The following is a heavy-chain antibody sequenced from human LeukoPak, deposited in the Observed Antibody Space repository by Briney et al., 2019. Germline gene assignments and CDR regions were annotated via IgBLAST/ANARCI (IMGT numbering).Heavy chain of an antibody. CDR1: GFTFSNAW. CDR3: ARVRYCSSTTCRGAFDI. J-gene: IGHJ3*02. D-gene: IGHD2-2*01. CDR2: IKSKTDGGTT. Sequence: GRSLRLSCAASGFTFSNAWMNWVRQAPGKGLEWVGRIKSKTDGGTTDYAAPVKGRFTISRDDSKNTLYLQMNSLKTEDTAVYYCARVRYCSSTTCRGAFDIWGQGTMVTVSS. V-gene: IGHV3-15*07.